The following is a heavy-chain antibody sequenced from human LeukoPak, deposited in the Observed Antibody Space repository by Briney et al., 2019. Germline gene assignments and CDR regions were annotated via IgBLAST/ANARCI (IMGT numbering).Heavy chain of an antibody. D-gene: IGHD3-9*01. CDR2: INTNTGNP. V-gene: IGHV7-4-1*02. J-gene: IGHJ6*02. Sequence: ASVKVSCKASGYTFTSYAMNWVRQAPGQGLEWMGWINTNTGNPTYAQGFTGRFVFSLDTSVSTAYLQISSLKAEDTAVYYCAREAHLTGYVPAPYGMDVWGQGTTVTVSS. CDR3: AREAHLTGYVPAPYGMDV. CDR1: GYTFTSYA.